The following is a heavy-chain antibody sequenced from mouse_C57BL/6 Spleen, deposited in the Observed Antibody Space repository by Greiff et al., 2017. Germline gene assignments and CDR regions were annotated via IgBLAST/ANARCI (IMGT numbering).Heavy chain of an antibody. CDR3: TTNDGSSYFCFAY. V-gene: IGHV14-1*01. J-gene: IGHJ3*01. Sequence: EVQLQQSGAELVRPGASVKLSCTASGFNINDYYMHWVKQRPEQGLEWIGRIVPEDGATDYAATFQGQATITADPSSNTAYLQLSRLTSEDTAVYYRTTNDGSSYFCFAYWGQGTLVTVSA. CDR1: GFNINDYY. CDR2: IVPEDGAT. D-gene: IGHD1-1*01.